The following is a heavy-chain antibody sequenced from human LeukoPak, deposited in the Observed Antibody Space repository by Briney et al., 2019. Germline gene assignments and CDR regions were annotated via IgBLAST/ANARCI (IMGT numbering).Heavy chain of an antibody. CDR2: ISSSGSTI. J-gene: IGHJ6*03. CDR3: ARDGNYHYMDV. D-gene: IGHD5-24*01. V-gene: IGHV3-48*03. Sequence: GGSLRLSCAASGFTFSSYEMNWVRQAPGKGLEWVSYISSSGSTIYYAASVKGRFTISRDNAKNTLYLQMNSLRAEDTAVYYCARDGNYHYMDVWGKGTTVTVSS. CDR1: GFTFSSYE.